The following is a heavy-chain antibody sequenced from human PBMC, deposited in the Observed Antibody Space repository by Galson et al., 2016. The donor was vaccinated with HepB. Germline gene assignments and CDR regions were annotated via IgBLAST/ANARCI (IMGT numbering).Heavy chain of an antibody. CDR2: IYSGGST. V-gene: IGHV3-53*01. D-gene: IGHD5-24*01. J-gene: IGHJ6*02. CDR1: GFTVSNNY. Sequence: LRLSCAASGFTVSNNYMSWVRXAPGKGLEWVSVIYSGGSTYYADSVKGRFTISRDNSKNTLYLQMNSLRAEDTAVYYCARDPMATRYYYYGMDVWGQGTTVTVSS. CDR3: ARDPMATRYYYYGMDV.